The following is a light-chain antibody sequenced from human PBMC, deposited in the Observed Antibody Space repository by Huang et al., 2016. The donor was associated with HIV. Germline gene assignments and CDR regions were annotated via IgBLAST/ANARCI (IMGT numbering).Light chain of an antibody. CDR3: QQYNRFYT. V-gene: IGKV1-5*03. CDR2: PAS. CDR1: QSVGNW. J-gene: IGKJ2*01. Sequence: DIQMTQSPSTLSASVGDRVTITCRASQSVGNWLAWYQQKPGQAPKLLIYPASTLKNGVPSRFSGSGSETEFTLTINSLQPDDFATYYCQQYNRFYTFGQGTRLDIK.